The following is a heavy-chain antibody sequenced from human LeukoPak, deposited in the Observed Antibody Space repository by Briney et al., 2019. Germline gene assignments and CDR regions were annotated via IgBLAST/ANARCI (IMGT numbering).Heavy chain of an antibody. Sequence: PSETLSLTCTVSGGSISSSSYYWGWIRQPPGKGLEWIGSIYYSGNTYYNPSLKSRFTISVDTSKDQFSLKLSSVTAADTAVYYCARRTSRYYMDVWGKGTTVTVSS. CDR3: ARRTSRYYMDV. D-gene: IGHD2-2*01. J-gene: IGHJ6*03. V-gene: IGHV4-39*01. CDR2: IYYSGNT. CDR1: GGSISSSSYY.